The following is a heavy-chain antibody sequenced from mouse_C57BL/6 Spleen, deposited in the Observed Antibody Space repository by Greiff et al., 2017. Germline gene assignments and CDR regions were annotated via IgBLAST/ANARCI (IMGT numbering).Heavy chain of an antibody. CDR2: IDPSDSET. Sequence: QVQLQQPGAELVRPGSSVKLSCKASGYTFTSYWMHWVKQRPIQGLEWIGNIDPSDSETHYNQKFKDKATLTVDKSSSTAYMQLSSLTSEDSAVYDCARDSNYVGDYWGQGTTLTVSS. D-gene: IGHD2-5*01. V-gene: IGHV1-52*01. CDR1: GYTFTSYW. CDR3: ARDSNYVGDY. J-gene: IGHJ2*01.